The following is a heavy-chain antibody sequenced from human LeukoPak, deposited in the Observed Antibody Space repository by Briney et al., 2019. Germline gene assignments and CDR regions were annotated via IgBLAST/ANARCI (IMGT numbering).Heavy chain of an antibody. V-gene: IGHV1-24*01. CDR1: GYTLTELS. CDR3: ATVVLLWFGELPPFDP. J-gene: IGHJ5*02. D-gene: IGHD3-10*01. CDR2: FDPEDGET. Sequence: ASVKVSCKVSGYTLTELSMHWVRQAPGKGLEWMGGFDPEDGETIYAQKFQGRVTMTEDTSTDTAYMELSSLRSEDTAVYYCATVVLLWFGELPPFDPWGQGTVVTVSA.